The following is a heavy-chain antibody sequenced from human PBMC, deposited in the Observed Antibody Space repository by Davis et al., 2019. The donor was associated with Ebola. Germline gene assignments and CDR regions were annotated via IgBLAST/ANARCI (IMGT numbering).Heavy chain of an antibody. CDR1: GFTFSSYA. CDR3: AKRPHSSGYATDY. CDR2: ISGSGGST. Sequence: GESLKISCAASGFTFSSYAMSWVRQAPGKGLEWVSAISGSGGSTYYADSVKGRFTISRDNSKNTLYLQMNSLRAEDTAVYYCAKRPHSSGYATDYWGQGTLVTVSS. V-gene: IGHV3-23*01. D-gene: IGHD3-22*01. J-gene: IGHJ4*02.